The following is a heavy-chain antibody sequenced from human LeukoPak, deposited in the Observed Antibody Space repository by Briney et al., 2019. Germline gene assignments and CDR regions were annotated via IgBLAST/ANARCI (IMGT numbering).Heavy chain of an antibody. Sequence: ASVKVSCKASGGTFSSYAIIWVRQAPGQGLEWMGRIIPILGIANYAQKFQGRVTITADKSTSTAYMELSSLRSEDTAVYYCARGEDYGGNVGYWGQGTLVTVSS. CDR3: ARGEDYGGNVGY. V-gene: IGHV1-69*04. CDR1: GGTFSSYA. J-gene: IGHJ4*02. CDR2: IIPILGIA. D-gene: IGHD4-23*01.